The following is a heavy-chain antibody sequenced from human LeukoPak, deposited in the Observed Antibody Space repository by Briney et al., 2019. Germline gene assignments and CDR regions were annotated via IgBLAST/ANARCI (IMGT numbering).Heavy chain of an antibody. D-gene: IGHD4-17*01. Sequence: GGSLRLSCAASGFTFTSVWMHWFRQAPGKGLVWVSRISTDGAITGYADSVKGRFTISRDNAKNTLYLQMNSLRAEDTAVYYCARDRTTVTLFDYWGEGALVTVSS. CDR2: ISTDGAIT. J-gene: IGHJ4*02. CDR1: GFTFTSVW. CDR3: ARDRTTVTLFDY. V-gene: IGHV3-74*01.